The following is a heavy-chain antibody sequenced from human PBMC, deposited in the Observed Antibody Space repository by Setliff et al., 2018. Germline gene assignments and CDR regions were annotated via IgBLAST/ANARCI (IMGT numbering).Heavy chain of an antibody. D-gene: IGHD6-13*01. CDR3: ARARGEQQLGHYYYYYGMDV. CDR1: GFTFDDYA. J-gene: IGHJ6*02. CDR2: ISWNSGSI. Sequence: SLRLSCAASGFTFDDYAMHWVRQAPGKGLEWVSGISWNSGSIGYADSVKGRFTISRDNSKNTLYLQMNSLRAEDTAVYYCARARGEQQLGHYYYYYGMDVWGQGTTVTVSS. V-gene: IGHV3-9*01.